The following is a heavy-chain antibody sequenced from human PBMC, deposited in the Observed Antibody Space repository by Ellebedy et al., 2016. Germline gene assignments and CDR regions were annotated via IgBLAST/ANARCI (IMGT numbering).Heavy chain of an antibody. V-gene: IGHV1-8*01. Sequence: ASVKVSXXVSGNTLSELSIHWVRQATGQGLEWMGWMNPNSGNTGYAQKFQGRVTMTRDTSTNTAYMELSSLRSEDTAVYYCARGRCHGDGCYSSYFYHWGQGTLVTVSS. CDR2: MNPNSGNT. CDR1: GNTLSELS. D-gene: IGHD2-15*01. J-gene: IGHJ1*01. CDR3: ARGRCHGDGCYSSYFYH.